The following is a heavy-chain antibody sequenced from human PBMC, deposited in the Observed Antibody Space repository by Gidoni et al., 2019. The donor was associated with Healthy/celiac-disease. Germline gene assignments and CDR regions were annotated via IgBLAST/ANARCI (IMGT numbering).Heavy chain of an antibody. V-gene: IGHV4-39*01. CDR2: IYYSGST. Sequence: QLQLQESGPGLVKPSETLSLTCTVSGGSISSSSYYWGWIRQPPGKGLEWIGSIYYSGSTYYNPSLKSRVTISVDTSKNQFSLKLSSVTAADTAVYYCARGIAAGDAFDIWGQGTMVTVSS. J-gene: IGHJ3*02. CDR3: ARGIAAGDAFDI. CDR1: GGSISSSSYY. D-gene: IGHD6-13*01.